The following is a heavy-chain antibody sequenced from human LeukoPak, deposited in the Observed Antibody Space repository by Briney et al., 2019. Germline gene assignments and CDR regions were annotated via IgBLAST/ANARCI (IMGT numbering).Heavy chain of an antibody. J-gene: IGHJ4*02. Sequence: SETLSLTCAVSGGSISSSNWWSWVRQPPGKGLEWIGEIYHSGSTNYNPSLKSRVTISVDKSKNQFSLKLSSVTAADTAVYYCARDLPTGDYADDYWGQGTLVTVSS. D-gene: IGHD4-17*01. CDR3: ARDLPTGDYADDY. CDR2: IYHSGST. V-gene: IGHV4-4*02. CDR1: GGSISSSNW.